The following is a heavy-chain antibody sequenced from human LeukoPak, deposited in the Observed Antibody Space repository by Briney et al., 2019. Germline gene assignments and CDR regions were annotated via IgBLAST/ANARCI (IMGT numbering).Heavy chain of an antibody. CDR3: ARSSHCSSTSCPLTHHY. CDR2: IIPIFGTA. D-gene: IGHD2-2*01. Sequence: SVKVSCKASGGTFSSYAISWVRQAPGQGLEWMGGIIPIFGTANYAQKFQGRVTITADESTSTAYMELSSLRSEDTAVYYCARSSHCSSTSCPLTHHYWGQGTLVTVSS. J-gene: IGHJ4*02. V-gene: IGHV1-69*13. CDR1: GGTFSSYA.